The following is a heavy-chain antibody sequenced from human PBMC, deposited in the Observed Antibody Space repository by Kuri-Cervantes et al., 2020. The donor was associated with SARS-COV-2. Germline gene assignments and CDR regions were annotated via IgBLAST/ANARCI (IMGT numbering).Heavy chain of an antibody. Sequence: KVSCKGSGYSFTSYWIGWVRQMPGKGLEWMGIIYPGDSDTRYSPSFQGQVTISADKSIGTAYLQWSSLKASDTAMYYCARPGYSYGYYYFDYWGQGTLVTVSS. J-gene: IGHJ4*02. V-gene: IGHV5-51*01. D-gene: IGHD5-18*01. CDR2: IYPGDSDT. CDR1: GYSFTSYW. CDR3: ARPGYSYGYYYFDY.